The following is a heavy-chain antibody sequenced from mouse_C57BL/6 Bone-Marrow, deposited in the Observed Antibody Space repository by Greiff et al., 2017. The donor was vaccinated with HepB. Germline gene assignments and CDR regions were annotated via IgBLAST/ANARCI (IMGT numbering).Heavy chain of an antibody. CDR2: ISNLAYSI. J-gene: IGHJ4*01. V-gene: IGHV5-15*01. Sequence: EVQRVESGGGLVQPGGSLKLSCAASGFTFSDYGMAWVRQAPRKGPEWVAFISNLAYSIYYADTVTGRFTISRENAKNTLHLEMSSLRSEDTAMYYCARRDRPPHYAMDYRGQGTSVTVSS. CDR1: GFTFSDYG. CDR3: ARRDRPPHYAMDY.